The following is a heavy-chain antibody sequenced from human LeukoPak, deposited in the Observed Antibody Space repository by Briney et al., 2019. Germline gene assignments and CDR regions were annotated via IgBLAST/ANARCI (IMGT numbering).Heavy chain of an antibody. V-gene: IGHV1-2*02. J-gene: IGHJ3*02. CDR3: ARDLYGSGTFDI. CDR1: GYTFTCCY. Sequence: ASVKVSCKASGYTFTCCYMHRVRQAPGQGNGWMGWINPNSGGTNYAQKFQGRVTMTRDTSISTAYMELSRLRSDDTAVYYCARDLYGSGTFDIWGQGTMVTVSS. D-gene: IGHD3-10*01. CDR2: INPNSGGT.